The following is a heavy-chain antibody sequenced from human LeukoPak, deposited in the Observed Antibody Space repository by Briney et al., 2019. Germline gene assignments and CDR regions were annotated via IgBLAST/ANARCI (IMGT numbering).Heavy chain of an antibody. CDR2: IGTAGDT. CDR3: ARAVRTYYDFWSPHAFDI. J-gene: IGHJ3*02. Sequence: GGSLRLSCAASGFTFSSYDMHWVRQATGEGLEWVSAIGTAGDTYYPGSVKGRFTISRENAKNSLNLQMNSLRAEDTAVYYCARAVRTYYDFWSPHAFDIWGQGTMVTVSS. V-gene: IGHV3-13*01. CDR1: GFTFSSYD. D-gene: IGHD3-3*01.